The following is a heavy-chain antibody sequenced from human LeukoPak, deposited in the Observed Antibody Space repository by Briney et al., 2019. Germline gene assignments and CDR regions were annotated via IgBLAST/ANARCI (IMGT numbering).Heavy chain of an antibody. J-gene: IGHJ5*02. V-gene: IGHV3-30*02. CDR2: IRYDGSNK. CDR1: GFTFSYYG. Sequence: GGSLRLSCAASGFTFSYYGINWVRQAPGKGLEWVAFIRYDGSNKYYADSVKGRFTISRDNSKNTLYLQMNSLRSDDTAVYYCARGPKVPAADNWFDPWGQGTLVTVSS. CDR3: ARGPKVPAADNWFDP. D-gene: IGHD2-2*01.